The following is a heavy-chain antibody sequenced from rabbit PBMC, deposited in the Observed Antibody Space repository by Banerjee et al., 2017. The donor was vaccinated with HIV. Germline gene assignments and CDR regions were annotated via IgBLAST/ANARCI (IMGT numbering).Heavy chain of an antibody. CDR2: IGAARSGDT. Sequence: GLEWIGCIGAARSGDTWYASWVNGRFSISSDNAQNTVDLQMNSLTAVDRATYFCTRNFKLWGPGTLVTVS. V-gene: IGHV1S43*01. CDR3: TRNFKL. J-gene: IGHJ4*01.